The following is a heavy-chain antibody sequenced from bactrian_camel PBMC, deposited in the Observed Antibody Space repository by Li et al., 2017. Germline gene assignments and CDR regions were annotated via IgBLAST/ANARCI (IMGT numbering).Heavy chain of an antibody. CDR3: AARGPYCYTKLSVRDLTY. Sequence: HVQLVESGGGSVQAGGSLRLSCVISGYTDRRNWMGWFRQAPGQEREGVAAIHTFGGATTYADSVKGRFTIVRDVAKNTVYLQMNSLKPEDTATYYCAARGPYCYTKLSVRDLTYWGHGTQVTVS. CDR1: GYTDRRNW. CDR2: IHTFGGAT. J-gene: IGHJ4*01. D-gene: IGHD2*01. V-gene: IGHV3S1*01.